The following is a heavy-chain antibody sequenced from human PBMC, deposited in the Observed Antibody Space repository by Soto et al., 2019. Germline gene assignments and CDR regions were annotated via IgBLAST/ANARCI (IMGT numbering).Heavy chain of an antibody. CDR3: ARGEYCSSTSCYIWFDP. D-gene: IGHD2-2*01. CDR1: GYTFTSYD. V-gene: IGHV1-8*01. CDR2: MNPNSGNT. Sequence: ASVKVSCKASGYTFTSYDINWVRQATGQGLEWMGWMNPNSGNTGYAQKFQGRVTMTRNTSISTAYMELSSLRSEDTAVYYCARGEYCSSTSCYIWFDPWGQGTLVTVSS. J-gene: IGHJ5*02.